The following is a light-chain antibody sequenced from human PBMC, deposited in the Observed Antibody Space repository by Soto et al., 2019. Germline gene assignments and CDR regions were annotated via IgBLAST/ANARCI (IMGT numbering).Light chain of an antibody. CDR1: GSISSY. V-gene: IGKV3-11*01. CDR3: QHRSNWPWT. Sequence: EIVLTESPATLSLSPGARATLSFRASGSISSYLAWYKQKPGQAPRLLIYDASNWATSIPARFSGSRSGTSFTLTISSLEPADFVVYYYQHRSNWPWTFGQGTNVEI. J-gene: IGKJ1*01. CDR2: DAS.